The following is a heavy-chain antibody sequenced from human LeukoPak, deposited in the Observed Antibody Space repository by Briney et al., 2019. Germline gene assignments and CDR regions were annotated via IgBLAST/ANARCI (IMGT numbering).Heavy chain of an antibody. CDR2: IYYSGST. J-gene: IGHJ5*02. CDR1: GGSISSYY. D-gene: IGHD6-13*01. CDR3: ARGHSSSWDNWFDP. V-gene: IGHV4-59*01. Sequence: PSETLSLTCTVSGGSISSYYWSWIRQPPGKGLEWIGYIYYSGSTNYNPSLKSRGTISVDTSKNQFSLKLSSVTAADTAVYYCARGHSSSWDNWFDPWGQGTLVTVSS.